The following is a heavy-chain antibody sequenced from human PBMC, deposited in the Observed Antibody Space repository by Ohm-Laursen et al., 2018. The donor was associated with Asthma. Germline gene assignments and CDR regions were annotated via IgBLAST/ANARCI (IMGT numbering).Heavy chain of an antibody. CDR3: ARDFVAPDYDYCSGGSCYYTHDAFDI. V-gene: IGHV1-18*01. CDR1: GDTFSSYA. D-gene: IGHD2-15*01. CDR2: ISAYNGNT. J-gene: IGHJ3*02. Sequence: GASVKVSCKASGDTFSSYAISWVRQAPGQGLEWMGWISAYNGNTNYAQKLQGRVTMTTDTSTSTAYMELRSLRSDDTAVYYCARDFVAPDYDYCSGGSCYYTHDAFDIWGQGTMVTVSS.